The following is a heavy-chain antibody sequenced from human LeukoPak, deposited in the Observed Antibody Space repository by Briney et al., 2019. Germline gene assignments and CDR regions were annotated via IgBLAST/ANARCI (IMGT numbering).Heavy chain of an antibody. D-gene: IGHD3-10*01. CDR3: ARHSPRMVRGVIVRVGFDY. V-gene: IGHV4-34*01. CDR1: GGSFSGYY. Sequence: SETLSLTCAVYGGSFSGYYWSWIRQPPGKGLEWIGEINHSGSTNYNPSLKSRVTISVDTSKNQFSLKLSSVTAADTAVYYCARHSPRMVRGVIVRVGFDYWGQGTLVTVSS. CDR2: INHSGST. J-gene: IGHJ4*02.